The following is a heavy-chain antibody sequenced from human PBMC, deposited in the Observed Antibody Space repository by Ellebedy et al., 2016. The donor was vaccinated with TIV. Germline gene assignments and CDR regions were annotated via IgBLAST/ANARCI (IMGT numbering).Heavy chain of an antibody. D-gene: IGHD1-26*01. J-gene: IGHJ4*02. CDR2: INPNSGVT. V-gene: IGHV1-2*02. CDR3: AREMLGDNKSFDY. Sequence: ASVKVSCXASGYTFTGYYMHWVRQAPGQGPEWVGCINPNSGVTAYPPKFQGRVTVTRDTSVSIVSMDLSSLRSDDTALYYCAREMLGDNKSFDYWGQGTLVTVSS. CDR1: GYTFTGYY.